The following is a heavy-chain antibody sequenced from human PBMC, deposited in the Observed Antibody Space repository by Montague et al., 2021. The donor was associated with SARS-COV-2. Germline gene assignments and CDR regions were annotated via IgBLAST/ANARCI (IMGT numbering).Heavy chain of an antibody. CDR2: IYYSGST. J-gene: IGHJ4*02. V-gene: IGHV4-39*01. Sequence: SETLSLTCTVSGGSISSSSYYWGWIRQPPGKGLEWIGSIYYSGSTYYNPSLKSRVTISVDTSKNQFFLKLSSVTAADTAVYYCARQRRGGLVSTPRFFDYWGQGTLVTVSS. CDR1: GGSISSSSYY. CDR3: ARQRRGGLVSTPRFFDY. D-gene: IGHD6-19*01.